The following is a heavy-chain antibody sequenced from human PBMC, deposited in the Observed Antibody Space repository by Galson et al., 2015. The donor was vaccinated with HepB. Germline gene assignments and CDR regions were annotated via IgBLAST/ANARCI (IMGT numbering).Heavy chain of an antibody. Sequence: QSGAEVTKPGQSLKISCKGSGHTFTNYWISWVRQMPGKGLEWMGRIDPSDSYSSYSPSFQGHVTISVDKSITIAYLQWRSLEASDTSMYYFAREEWLLSGYCSGASRGAFDIWGQGTMVTVSS. D-gene: IGHD2-15*01. V-gene: IGHV5-10-1*01. CDR3: AREEWLLSGYCSGASRGAFDI. J-gene: IGHJ3*02. CDR1: GHTFTNYW. CDR2: IDPSDSYS.